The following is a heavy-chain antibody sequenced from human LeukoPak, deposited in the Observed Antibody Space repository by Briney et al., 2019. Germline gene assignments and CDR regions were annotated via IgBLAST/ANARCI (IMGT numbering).Heavy chain of an antibody. CDR3: ASLYYGGNNFDY. CDR1: KFTVSSKY. V-gene: IGHV3-66*01. D-gene: IGHD4-23*01. J-gene: IGHJ4*02. Sequence: QAGGSLRLSCAAYKFTVSSKYMSWVRQAPGKGLEWVSVIYSGGSTHYADSVKGRFTISRDNSKNTLYLQMNSLRAEDTAVYYCASLYYGGNNFDYWGQGTLVTVSS. CDR2: IYSGGST.